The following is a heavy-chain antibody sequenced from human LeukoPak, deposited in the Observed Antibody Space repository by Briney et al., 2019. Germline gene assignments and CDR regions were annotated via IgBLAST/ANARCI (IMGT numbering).Heavy chain of an antibody. CDR2: INPNSGVT. J-gene: IGHJ6*02. D-gene: IGHD6-6*01. V-gene: IGHV1-2*02. Sequence: ASVKVSCKAAGYSFTGYYMQWVRQAPGQGLEWMGWINPNSGVTNYAQKFQGRVTMTRDTSISTAYMELSRLRSDDTAVYYCARGLGSSFAYRYGMDVWGQGTTVTVSS. CDR1: GYSFTGYY. CDR3: ARGLGSSFAYRYGMDV.